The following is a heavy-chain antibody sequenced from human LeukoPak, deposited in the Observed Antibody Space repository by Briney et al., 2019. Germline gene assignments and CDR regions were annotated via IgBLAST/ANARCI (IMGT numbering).Heavy chain of an antibody. V-gene: IGHV1-8*01. Sequence: ASVKVSCKASGYTFTSYDINWVRQATGQGLEWMGWMNPNSGNTGYAQKFQDRVTMTRNTSISTAYMELSSLRSEDTAVYYCARGQRDASGRDGDYWGQGTLVTVSS. CDR2: MNPNSGNT. CDR1: GYTFTSYD. D-gene: IGHD6-19*01. CDR3: ARGQRDASGRDGDY. J-gene: IGHJ4*02.